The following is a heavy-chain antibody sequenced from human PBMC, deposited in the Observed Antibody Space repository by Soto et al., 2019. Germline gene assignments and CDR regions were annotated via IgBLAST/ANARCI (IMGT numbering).Heavy chain of an antibody. CDR1: GGSISSYY. CDR2: IYYSGST. Sequence: QVQLQESGPGLVKPSETLSLTCTVSGGSISSYYWSWIRQPPGKGLEWIGYIYYSGSTNYNPSLKSRVTISVDTSKNQFSLKLSSVTAADTAVYYCARGIAAAANGEYFDYWGQGTLVTVSS. V-gene: IGHV4-59*01. J-gene: IGHJ4*02. CDR3: ARGIAAAANGEYFDY. D-gene: IGHD6-13*01.